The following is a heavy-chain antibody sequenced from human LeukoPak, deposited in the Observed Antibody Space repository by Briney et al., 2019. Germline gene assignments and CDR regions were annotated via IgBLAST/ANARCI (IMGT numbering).Heavy chain of an antibody. D-gene: IGHD3-10*01. CDR1: GGSFSGYY. CDR3: ASGLWFGELLL. Sequence: KPLETLSLTCAVYGGSFSGYYWSWIRQPPGKGLEWIGEINHSGSTNYNPSLKSRVTISVDTSKNRFSLKLTSVTAADTAVYYCASGLWFGELLLWGQGTLVSVSS. V-gene: IGHV4-34*01. J-gene: IGHJ4*02. CDR2: INHSGST.